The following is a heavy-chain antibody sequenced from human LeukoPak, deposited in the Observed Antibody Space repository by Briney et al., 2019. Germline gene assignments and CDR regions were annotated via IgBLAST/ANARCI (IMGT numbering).Heavy chain of an antibody. CDR2: IYSGGST. D-gene: IGHD4-23*01. J-gene: IGHJ3*02. V-gene: IGHV3-53*01. Sequence: GGSLRLSCAASGFTVSSNCMSWVRQAPGKGLEWVSVIYSGGSTYYADSVKGRFTISRDNAKNSLYLQMNSLRAEDTAVYYCARDGTNSNAFDIWGRGTMVTVSS. CDR3: ARDGTNSNAFDI. CDR1: GFTVSSNC.